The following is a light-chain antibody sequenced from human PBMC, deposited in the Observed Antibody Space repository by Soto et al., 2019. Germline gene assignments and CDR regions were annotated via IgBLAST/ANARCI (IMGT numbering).Light chain of an antibody. V-gene: IGLV2-11*01. CDR2: EVT. Sequence: QSALTQPRSVSGSPGQSVTISCTGTSSDVGGYNYVSWYQHHPGKAPKLMIYEVTKRPSGVPDRFSASKSGNTASLTISGLQAGEEADYCCCSYAGSYTYVFGTGTKVTVL. J-gene: IGLJ1*01. CDR1: SSDVGGYNY. CDR3: CSYAGSYTYV.